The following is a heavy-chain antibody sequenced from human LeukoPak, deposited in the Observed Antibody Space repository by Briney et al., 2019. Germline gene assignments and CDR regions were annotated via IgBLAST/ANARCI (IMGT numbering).Heavy chain of an antibody. J-gene: IGHJ4*02. CDR3: ARGVYIAAAQYGY. D-gene: IGHD6-13*01. CDR2: IYYSGTT. V-gene: IGHV4-59*01. CDR1: GGSISSYY. Sequence: SETLSLTCTVSGGSISSYYWSWIRQPPGKGLEWIGYIYYSGTTNYNPSLKSRVTISVDTSKNQFSLKLSSVTAADTAVYYCARGVYIAAAQYGYWGQGNLVTVPS.